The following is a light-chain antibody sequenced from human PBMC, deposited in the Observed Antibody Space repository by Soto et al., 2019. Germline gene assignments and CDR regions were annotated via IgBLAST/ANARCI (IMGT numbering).Light chain of an antibody. J-gene: IGLJ2*01. CDR1: SSDIGTCNY. Sequence: QSVLTQPASVSGSPGQSITISCTGTSSDIGTCNYVSWYQQHPGKAPKLMIYDVSNRPSGVSDRFSGSKSGNTASLTISGLQAEDEADYYCSSYTSSSTSVVFGGGTKLTVL. CDR2: DVS. V-gene: IGLV2-14*01. CDR3: SSYTSSSTSVV.